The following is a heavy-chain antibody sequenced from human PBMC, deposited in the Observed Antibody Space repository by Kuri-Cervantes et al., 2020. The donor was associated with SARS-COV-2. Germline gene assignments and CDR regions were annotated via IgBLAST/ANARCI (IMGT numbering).Heavy chain of an antibody. D-gene: IGHD2-15*01. CDR2: IRSKAYGGTT. V-gene: IGHV3-49*04. J-gene: IGHJ4*02. Sequence: GESLKISCTASGFTFGDYAMSWVRQAPGKGLEWVGFIRSKAYGGTTEYAASVKGRFTISRDDSKSIAYLQMNSLKTEDTAVYYCARTPGAGDYWGQGTLVTVSS. CDR3: ARTPGAGDY. CDR1: GFTFGDYA.